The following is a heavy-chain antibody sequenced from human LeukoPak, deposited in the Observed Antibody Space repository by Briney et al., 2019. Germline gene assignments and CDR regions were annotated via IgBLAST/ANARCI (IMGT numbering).Heavy chain of an antibody. CDR2: INHSGST. V-gene: IGHV4-34*01. D-gene: IGHD5-12*01. CDR1: GGSFSGYY. CDR3: ARWGSGYSGCINKYGMDV. J-gene: IGHJ6*02. Sequence: PSETLSLTCAVYGGSFSGYYWSWIRQPPGKGLEWIGEINHSGSTNYNPSLKSRVTISVDTSKNQFSLKLSSVTAADTAVYYCARWGSGYSGCINKYGMDVWGQGTTVTVS.